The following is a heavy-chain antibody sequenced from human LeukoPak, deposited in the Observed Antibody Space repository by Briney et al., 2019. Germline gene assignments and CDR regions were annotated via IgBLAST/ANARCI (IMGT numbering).Heavy chain of an antibody. J-gene: IGHJ6*02. Sequence: GGSLRLSCAASGFTFSSYAMHWVRQAPGKGLEWVAVISYDGSNKYYADSVKGRFTISRDNSKNTLYLQMNSLRAEDTAVYYCARDQSYYDFWSGSKYYYYGMDVWGQGTTVTVSS. D-gene: IGHD3-3*01. CDR1: GFTFSSYA. CDR2: ISYDGSNK. V-gene: IGHV3-30-3*01. CDR3: ARDQSYYDFWSGSKYYYYGMDV.